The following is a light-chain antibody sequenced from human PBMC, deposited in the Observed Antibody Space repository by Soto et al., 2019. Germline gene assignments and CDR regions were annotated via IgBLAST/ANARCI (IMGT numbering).Light chain of an antibody. CDR2: SNN. CDR1: SSNIGSNT. J-gene: IGLJ1*01. Sequence: QSVLTQPPSASGTPGQRVTISCSGSSSNIGSNTVNWYQHLPRAAPKLLIQSNNQRPSGVADRFSGSQSGTSASLAISGLQSEDEADYYCAVWDDSLNGYVFGTGTKLTVL. V-gene: IGLV1-44*01. CDR3: AVWDDSLNGYV.